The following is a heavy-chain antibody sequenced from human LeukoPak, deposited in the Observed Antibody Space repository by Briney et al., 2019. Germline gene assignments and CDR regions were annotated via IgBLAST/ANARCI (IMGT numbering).Heavy chain of an antibody. D-gene: IGHD3-10*01. J-gene: IGHJ3*02. V-gene: IGHV4-39*01. CDR3: ARHFPAHVLLWFGERDAFDI. Sequence: SETLSLTCTVSGGSISSSSYYWGWIRQPPGKGLEWIGEINHSGSTNYNPSLKSRVTISVDTSKNQFSLKLSSVTAADTAVYYCARHFPAHVLLWFGERDAFDIWGQGTMVTVSS. CDR1: GGSISSSSYY. CDR2: INHSGST.